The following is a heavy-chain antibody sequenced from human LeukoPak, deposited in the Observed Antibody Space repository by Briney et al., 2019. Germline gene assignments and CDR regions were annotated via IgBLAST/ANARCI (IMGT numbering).Heavy chain of an antibody. Sequence: GGSLRLSCPASGFTFSTYGIHWVRQAPGKGLEWVAVIWYDGSNKFYADSVKGRFTISRDNSKNTLYLQMNSLRAEDTAVYYCARPDGDYRYYGMDVWGQGTTVTVSS. D-gene: IGHD4-17*01. V-gene: IGHV3-33*01. CDR2: IWYDGSNK. CDR3: ARPDGDYRYYGMDV. CDR1: GFTFSTYG. J-gene: IGHJ6*02.